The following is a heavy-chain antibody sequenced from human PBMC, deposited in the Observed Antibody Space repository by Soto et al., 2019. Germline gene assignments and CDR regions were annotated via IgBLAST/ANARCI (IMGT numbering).Heavy chain of an antibody. CDR2: ISSSGSTI. CDR3: ASQQCRSSTSCNDY. Sequence: GGSLRLSCAASGFTFSDYYMSWIRQAPGKGLEWVSYISSSGSTIYYADSVKGRFTISRDNAKNSLYLQMNSLRAEDTAVYYCASQQCRSSTSCNDYWGQGTLVTVSS. CDR1: GFTFSDYY. D-gene: IGHD2-2*01. J-gene: IGHJ4*02. V-gene: IGHV3-11*01.